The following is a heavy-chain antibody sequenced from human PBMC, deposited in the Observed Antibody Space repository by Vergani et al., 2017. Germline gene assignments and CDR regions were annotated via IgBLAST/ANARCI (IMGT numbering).Heavy chain of an antibody. CDR1: GGSFSDYY. D-gene: IGHD3/OR15-3a*01. CDR2: VNHGGST. CDR3: ARGETRTDWLDP. V-gene: IGHV4-34*09. Sequence: QVQLQESGPGLVKPSQTLSLTCGVSGGSFSDYYWSWIRQAPGMGLEWIGEVNHGGSTNYNPSLKSRVSISVDTSKNQFSLKVHSVTAADTAVYYCARGETRTDWLDPWGQGTQVIVSS. J-gene: IGHJ5*02.